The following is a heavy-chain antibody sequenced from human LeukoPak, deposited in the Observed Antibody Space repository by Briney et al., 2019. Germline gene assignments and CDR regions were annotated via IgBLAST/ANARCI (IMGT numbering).Heavy chain of an antibody. CDR3: ARVLITSANWFDP. CDR1: GGTFSSYT. CDR2: IIPNFGTP. D-gene: IGHD1-14*01. J-gene: IGHJ5*02. Sequence: ASVKVSCKASGGTFSSYTISWVRQAPGQGLEWMGGIIPNFGTPNYAQEFQGRVTITADKSTSTAYMELSSLRSEDTAVYYCARVLITSANWFDPWGQGTLVTVSS. V-gene: IGHV1-69*06.